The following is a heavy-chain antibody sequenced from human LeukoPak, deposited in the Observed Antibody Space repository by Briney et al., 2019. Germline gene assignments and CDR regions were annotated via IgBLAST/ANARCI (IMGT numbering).Heavy chain of an antibody. Sequence: GGSLRLSCAASGFTFSSYDMHWVRQATGKGLEWVSAIGTAGDTYYPGSVKGRFTISRENAKNSLYLQMNSLRAEDTAVYYCAKDLKGGYYYDSSGSDYWGQGTLVTVSS. CDR2: IGTAGDT. V-gene: IGHV3-13*01. CDR3: AKDLKGGYYYDSSGSDY. J-gene: IGHJ4*02. CDR1: GFTFSSYD. D-gene: IGHD3-22*01.